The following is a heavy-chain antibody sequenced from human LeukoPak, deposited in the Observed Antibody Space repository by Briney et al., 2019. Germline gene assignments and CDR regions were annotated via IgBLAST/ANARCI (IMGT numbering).Heavy chain of an antibody. CDR1: GYTFTCYY. V-gene: IGHV1-2*02. D-gene: IGHD3-3*01. CDR3: ASLYYDFWSGYYRVLVRKHEPFDY. Sequence: GASVKVSCKASGYTFTCYYMHWVRQARGQGREGMGWINPNSGGTNYGQKFQGRVTMTRDTSISTAYMELSRLRSDDTAVYYCASLYYDFWSGYYRVLVRKHEPFDYWGQGTLVTVSS. J-gene: IGHJ4*02. CDR2: INPNSGGT.